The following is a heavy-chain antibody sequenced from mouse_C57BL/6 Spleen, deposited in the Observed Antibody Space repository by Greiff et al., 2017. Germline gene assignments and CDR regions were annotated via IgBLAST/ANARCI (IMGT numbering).Heavy chain of an antibody. V-gene: IGHV1-15*01. J-gene: IGHJ1*03. D-gene: IGHD2-5*01. Sequence: VQLQQSGAELVRPGASVTLSCKASGYTFTDYEMHWVKQTPVHGLEWIGAIDPETGGTAYNQKFKGKAILTADESSSTAYMELRSLTSEDSAVYYCTRNTYSRYFDVWGTGTTVTVSS. CDR2: IDPETGGT. CDR1: GYTFTDYE. CDR3: TRNTYSRYFDV.